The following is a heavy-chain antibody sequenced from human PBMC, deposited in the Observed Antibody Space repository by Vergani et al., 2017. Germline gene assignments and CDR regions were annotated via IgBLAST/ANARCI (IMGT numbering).Heavy chain of an antibody. D-gene: IGHD4-17*01. CDR3: ASRGDYGDYASLLDY. CDR1: GGTFSSYA. J-gene: IGHJ4*02. CDR2: IIPIFGTA. V-gene: IGHV1-69*01. Sequence: QVQLVQSGAEVKKPGSSVKVSCKASGGTFSSYAISWVRQAPGQGLEWMGGIIPIFGTANYAQKFQGRVTLTADESTSTAYMGLSSLRSEDTAVYYCASRGDYGDYASLLDYWGQGTLVTVSS.